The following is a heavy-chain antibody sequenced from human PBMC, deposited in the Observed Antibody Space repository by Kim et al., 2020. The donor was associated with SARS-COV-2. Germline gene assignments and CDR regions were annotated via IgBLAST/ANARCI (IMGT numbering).Heavy chain of an antibody. CDR2: ISSSSSYI. CDR1: GFTFSSYS. V-gene: IGHV3-21*01. D-gene: IGHD3-10*01. CDR3: ARGIVLLRGMDV. Sequence: GGSLRLSCAASGFTFSSYSMNWVRQAPGKGLEWVSSISSSSSYIYYADSVKGRFTISRDNAKNSLYLQMNSLRAEDTAVYYCARGIVLLRGMDVWGQGTTVTVSS. J-gene: IGHJ6*02.